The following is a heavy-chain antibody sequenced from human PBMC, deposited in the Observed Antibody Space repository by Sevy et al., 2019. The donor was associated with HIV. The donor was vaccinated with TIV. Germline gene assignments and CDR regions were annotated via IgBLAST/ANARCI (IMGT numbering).Heavy chain of an antibody. CDR3: ARAAYYCSTTSCYIDY. J-gene: IGHJ4*02. Sequence: GGSLRLSCAASGFTFSTYTMNWVRQAPGKGLEWVSSISSSSSYIYYPDSVKGRFTISRDNAKNSLYLQMNSLRVEDTAVYYCARAAYYCSTTSCYIDYWGQGTLVTVSS. V-gene: IGHV3-21*01. CDR1: GFTFSTYT. D-gene: IGHD2-2*02. CDR2: ISSSSSYI.